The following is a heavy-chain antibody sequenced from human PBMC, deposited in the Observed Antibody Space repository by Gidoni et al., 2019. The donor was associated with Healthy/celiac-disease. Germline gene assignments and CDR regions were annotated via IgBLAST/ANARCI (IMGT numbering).Heavy chain of an antibody. CDR2: ISSNGGST. CDR3: VKDPDCGGDCYSGDRDAFDI. J-gene: IGHJ3*02. V-gene: IGHV3-64D*06. D-gene: IGHD2-21*02. Sequence: EVQLVESGGGLVQPCGSRRLSCSASGFPSSSAGLHGVRQAPGKGLEYVSAISSNGGSTYYADSVKGRFTISRDNSKNTLYLQMSSLRAEDTAVYYCVKDPDCGGDCYSGDRDAFDIWGQGTMVTVSS. CDR1: GFPSSSAG.